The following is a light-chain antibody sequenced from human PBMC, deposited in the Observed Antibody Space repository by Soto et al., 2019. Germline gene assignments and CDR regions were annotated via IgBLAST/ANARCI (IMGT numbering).Light chain of an antibody. CDR3: CSYAGSYTVV. CDR2: DVT. CDR1: SSDIGGFNY. V-gene: IGLV2-11*01. J-gene: IGLJ1*01. Sequence: QSARTQPRSVSGSPGQSVTISCTGTSSDIGGFNYVSWYQQHPGKVPKLMIYDVTKRPSGVPDRFSASKSGNTASLTISGLQAEDEADYYCCSYAGSYTVVFGTGTKVTVL.